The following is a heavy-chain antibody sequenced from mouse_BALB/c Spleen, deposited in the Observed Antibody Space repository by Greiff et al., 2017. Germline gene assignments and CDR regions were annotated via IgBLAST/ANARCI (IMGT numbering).Heavy chain of an antibody. D-gene: IGHD2-4*01. J-gene: IGHJ4*01. Sequence: EVMLVESGGDLVKPGGSLKLSCAASGFTFSSYGMSWVRQTPDKRLEWVATISSGGSYTYYPDSVKGRFTISRDNAKNTLYLQMSSLKSEDTAMYYCARHLITTGYYAMDYWGQGTSVTVSS. CDR3: ARHLITTGYYAMDY. V-gene: IGHV5-6*01. CDR1: GFTFSSYG. CDR2: ISSGGSYT.